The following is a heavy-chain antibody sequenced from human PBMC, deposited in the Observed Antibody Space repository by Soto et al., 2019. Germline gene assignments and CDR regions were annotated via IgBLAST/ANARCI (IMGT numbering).Heavy chain of an antibody. CDR1: GITVSSNY. V-gene: IGHV3-53*01. D-gene: IGHD3-3*01. Sequence: GGSLSLSCAASGITVSSNYMSWVRQAPGKGLEWVSVIYSGGSTYYADSVKGRFSISRDNSKNTLYLQMNSLRAEDTAVYYCARALSQGSGYLPYFDYWGQGTLVTVSS. J-gene: IGHJ4*02. CDR3: ARALSQGSGYLPYFDY. CDR2: IYSGGST.